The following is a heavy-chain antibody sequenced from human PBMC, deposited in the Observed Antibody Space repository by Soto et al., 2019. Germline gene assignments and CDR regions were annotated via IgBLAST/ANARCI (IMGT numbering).Heavy chain of an antibody. J-gene: IGHJ4*02. Sequence: QVQLVQSGAEVKKPGASVKVSCRASGYTFTTYAMHWVRQAPGQRLEWMGWINGGNADTKYSQKFQGRVSSTRDTSASTVYMEGSSQTSEDTADYYCTRGRVVRAVTTSVPHDYWGQGTLVTLPS. CDR3: TRGRVVRAVTTSVPHDY. V-gene: IGHV1-3*01. CDR1: GYTFTTYA. CDR2: INGGNADT. D-gene: IGHD3-10*01.